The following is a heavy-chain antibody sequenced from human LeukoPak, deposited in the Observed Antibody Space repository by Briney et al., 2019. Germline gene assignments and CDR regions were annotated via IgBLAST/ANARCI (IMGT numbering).Heavy chain of an antibody. CDR3: VSPRGFSYGYFDY. V-gene: IGHV4-39*01. CDR2: IYYSKNT. Sequence: SETLSLTCTVSGGSISSSSAYWGWIRQPPGKGLEWFGSIYYSKNTYYNPSLKSRVTISADTSKNQFSLTLGSVSATDTAVYYCVSPRGFSYGYFDYWGQGTLVTVSS. J-gene: IGHJ4*02. CDR1: GGSISSSSAY. D-gene: IGHD5-18*01.